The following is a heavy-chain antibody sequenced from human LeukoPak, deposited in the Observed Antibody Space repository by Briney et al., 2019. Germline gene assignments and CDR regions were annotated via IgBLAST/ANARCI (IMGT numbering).Heavy chain of an antibody. CDR2: ISHSGST. D-gene: IGHD2-2*02. Sequence: SETLSLTCGVSNYSISSGYFWGWLRQSPGKGLEWIGSISHSGSTYYNPSLESRVSISLDTSNNQFSLKLGSVTAADTAVYFCARGPYTNTNYFDPWGQGTQVTVTS. CDR3: ARGPYTNTNYFDP. V-gene: IGHV4-38-2*01. J-gene: IGHJ5*02. CDR1: NYSISSGYF.